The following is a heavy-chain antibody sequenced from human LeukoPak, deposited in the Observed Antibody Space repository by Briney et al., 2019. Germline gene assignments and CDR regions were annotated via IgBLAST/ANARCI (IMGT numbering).Heavy chain of an antibody. CDR1: GFTFSSYA. CDR2: ISGSGGST. Sequence: PGGSLRLSCAASGFTFSSYAMSWVRQAPGQGLEGVSAISGSGGSTYYADSVKGRLTISRDNSKNTLYLQMNSLRAEDTAVYYCAGITMIVVVITTFDYWGQGTLVTVSS. CDR3: AGITMIVVVITTFDY. D-gene: IGHD3-22*01. V-gene: IGHV3-23*01. J-gene: IGHJ4*02.